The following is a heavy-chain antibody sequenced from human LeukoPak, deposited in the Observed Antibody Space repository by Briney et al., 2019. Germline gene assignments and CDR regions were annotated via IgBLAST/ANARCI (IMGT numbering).Heavy chain of an antibody. J-gene: IGHJ4*02. CDR2: INHSGST. V-gene: IGHV4-34*01. CDR1: GGSFSGYY. CDR3: ARDTYNYGSSAYYFDY. Sequence: SETLSLTCAVYGGSFSGYYWSWIRQPPGKGLEWIGEINHSGSTNYNPSLKSRVTISVDTSKNQFSLKLSSVTAADTAVYYCARDTYNYGSSAYYFDYWGQGTLVTVSS. D-gene: IGHD5-18*01.